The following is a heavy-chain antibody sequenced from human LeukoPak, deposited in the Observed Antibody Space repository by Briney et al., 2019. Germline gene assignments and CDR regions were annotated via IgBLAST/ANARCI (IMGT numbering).Heavy chain of an antibody. CDR3: ARGVEYSYGYDY. J-gene: IGHJ4*02. V-gene: IGHV1-18*04. CDR2: ISAYNGNT. Sequence: ASVTVSFKGSGYTLTNYGRRWVRQAPGKGREGMGWISAYNGNTNYAQKLQGRVTMTADTSTSTAYMELSSLRSADTAVYYCARGVEYSYGYDYWGQGTLVTVSS. CDR1: GYTLTNYG. D-gene: IGHD5-18*01.